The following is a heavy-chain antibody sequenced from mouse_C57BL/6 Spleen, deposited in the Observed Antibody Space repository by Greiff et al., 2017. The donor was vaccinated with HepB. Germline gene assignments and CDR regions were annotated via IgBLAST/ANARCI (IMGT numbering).Heavy chain of an antibody. D-gene: IGHD2-4*01. V-gene: IGHV1-15*01. CDR1: GYTFTDYE. CDR3: TRDYDYDFAY. Sequence: VQLQQSGAELVRPGASVTLSCKASGYTFTDYEMHWVKQTPVHGLEWIGAIDPETGGTAYNQKFKGKAILTADKSSSTAYMELRRLTSEDSAVDYCTRDYDYDFAYWGQGTLVTVSA. CDR2: IDPETGGT. J-gene: IGHJ3*01.